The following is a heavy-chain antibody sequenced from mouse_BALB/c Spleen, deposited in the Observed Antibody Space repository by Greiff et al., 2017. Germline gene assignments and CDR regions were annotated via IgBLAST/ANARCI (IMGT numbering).Heavy chain of an antibody. D-gene: IGHD2-4*01. CDR2: IDPENGNT. V-gene: IGHV14-1*02. CDR3: ARYYYDYEYAMDY. CDR1: GFNIKDYY. Sequence: VQLQQSGAELVRPGALVKLSCKASGFNIKDYYMHWVKQRPEQGLEWIGWIDPENGNTIYDPKFQGKASITADTSSNTAYLQLSSLTSEDTAVYYCARYYYDYEYAMDYWGQGTSVTVSS. J-gene: IGHJ4*01.